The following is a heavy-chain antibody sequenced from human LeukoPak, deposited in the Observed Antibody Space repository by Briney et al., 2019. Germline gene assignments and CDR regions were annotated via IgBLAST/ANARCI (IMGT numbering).Heavy chain of an antibody. J-gene: IGHJ3*02. Sequence: VASVKVSCKASGGTFSSYAISWVRQAPGRGLEWMGRIIPIFGTANYAQKFQGRVTITTDESTSTAYMELSSLRSEDTAVYYCASGTYYDFWSGYSNDAFDIWGQGTMVTVSS. V-gene: IGHV1-69*05. D-gene: IGHD3-3*01. CDR1: GGTFSSYA. CDR3: ASGTYYDFWSGYSNDAFDI. CDR2: IIPIFGTA.